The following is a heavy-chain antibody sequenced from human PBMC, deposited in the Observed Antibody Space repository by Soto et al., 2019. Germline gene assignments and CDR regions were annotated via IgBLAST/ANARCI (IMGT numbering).Heavy chain of an antibody. CDR1: GFTFSSHV. J-gene: IGHJ4*02. CDR3: AEDKSPYPLY. V-gene: IGHV3-23*01. D-gene: IGHD3-16*01. Sequence: PGGSLRLSCAASGFTFSSHVMSWVRQAPGKGLEWVSGVSTSGGATSYTDSVKGRFTISRDNSKNTLYLQMNSLRAEDTAVYYCAEDKSPYPLYWGQGTLVTVSS. CDR2: VSTSGGAT.